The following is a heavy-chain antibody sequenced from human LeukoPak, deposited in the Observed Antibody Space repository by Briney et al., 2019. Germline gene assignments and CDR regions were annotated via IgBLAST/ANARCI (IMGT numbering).Heavy chain of an antibody. Sequence: PGGSLRLSCAASGFTFSSYSMNWVRQAPGKGLEWVSSISSSSSYIYYADSVKGRFTISRDNAKNSLYLQMNSLRAEDTAVYYCAREEQQLVNGLYYFDYWGQGTLVTVSS. J-gene: IGHJ4*02. CDR2: ISSSSSYI. D-gene: IGHD6-13*01. CDR3: AREEQQLVNGLYYFDY. V-gene: IGHV3-21*01. CDR1: GFTFSSYS.